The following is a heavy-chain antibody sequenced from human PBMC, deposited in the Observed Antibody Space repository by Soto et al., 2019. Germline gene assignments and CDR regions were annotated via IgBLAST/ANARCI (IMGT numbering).Heavy chain of an antibody. CDR3: AKGGAQRRHYNWFDP. D-gene: IGHD6-25*01. CDR1: GFTFSSYA. J-gene: IGHJ5*02. V-gene: IGHV3-23*01. Sequence: EVQLLESGGGLVQPGGSLRLSCAASGFTFSSYAMSWVRQAPGKGLEWVSAISGSGGSTYYADSVKGRFTISRDNSKNTLYLQMNSRRAEDTAVYYCAKGGAQRRHYNWFDPWGQGTLVTVSS. CDR2: ISGSGGST.